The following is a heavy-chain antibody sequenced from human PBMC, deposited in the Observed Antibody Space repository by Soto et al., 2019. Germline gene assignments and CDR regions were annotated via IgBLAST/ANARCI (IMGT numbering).Heavy chain of an antibody. CDR3: AREVHYYDSSGYYYYYYGMDV. CDR2: ISSSGSTI. J-gene: IGHJ6*02. D-gene: IGHD3-22*01. Sequence: GGSLRLSCAASGFTFSSYEMNWVRQAPGKGLEWVSYISSSGSTIYYADSVKGRFTISRDNAKNSLYLQMNSLRAEDTAVYYCAREVHYYDSSGYYYYYYGMDVWGQGTTVTVSS. CDR1: GFTFSSYE. V-gene: IGHV3-48*03.